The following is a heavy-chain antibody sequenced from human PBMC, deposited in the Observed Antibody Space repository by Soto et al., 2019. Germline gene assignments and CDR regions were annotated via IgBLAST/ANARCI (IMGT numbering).Heavy chain of an antibody. CDR3: TRGPRPSSVGTGAF. CDR1: GFTFSMYW. Sequence: GGSLRLSCTASGFTFSMYWMHWVRQVPGKGPEWVSRISDDGSRADYADSVKGRFTISRDNAKNTLYLEMHVLRADDTAGYDCTRGPRPSSVGTGAFWGKGTQGNCSS. V-gene: IGHV3-74*01. J-gene: IGHJ4*02. D-gene: IGHD3-10*01. CDR2: ISDDGSRA.